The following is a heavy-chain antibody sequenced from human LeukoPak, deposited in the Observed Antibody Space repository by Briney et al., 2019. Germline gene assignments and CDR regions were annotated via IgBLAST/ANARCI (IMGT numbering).Heavy chain of an antibody. Sequence: SETLSLTCTVSGGSISSYYWSWIRQPAGKGLEWIGRIYTSGSTNYNASLKSRVSMSVDTSKNQFSLKLSSVTAADTAVYYCARGGYDILTGDIYFDYWGQGTLVTVSS. CDR3: ARGGYDILTGDIYFDY. J-gene: IGHJ4*02. V-gene: IGHV4-4*07. CDR2: IYTSGST. CDR1: GGSISSYY. D-gene: IGHD3-9*01.